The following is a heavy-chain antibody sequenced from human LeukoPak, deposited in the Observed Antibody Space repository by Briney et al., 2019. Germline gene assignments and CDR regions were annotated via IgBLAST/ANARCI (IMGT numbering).Heavy chain of an antibody. CDR2: INHSGST. V-gene: IGHV4-34*01. J-gene: IGHJ5*02. Sequence: PSETLSLICAVYGGSFSGYYWSWIRQPPGKGLEWIGEINHSGSTNYSPSLESRLTISVDTSNNQFSLRLSSVTAADTAVYYCARRDYCTSTSCYESYNWFDPWGQGTLVTVSS. D-gene: IGHD2-2*01. CDR1: GGSFSGYY. CDR3: ARRDYCTSTSCYESYNWFDP.